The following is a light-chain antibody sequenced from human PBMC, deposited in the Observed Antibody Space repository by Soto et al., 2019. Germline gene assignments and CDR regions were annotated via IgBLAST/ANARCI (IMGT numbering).Light chain of an antibody. CDR2: EVS. J-gene: IGLJ1*01. CDR1: SSAVGGYNY. Sequence: QSVLTQPPSPSGAPGQSGTISCTGTSSAVGGYNYVSWYQQYPGKAPKLMIYEVSKRPSGVPDRFSGSKSGNTASLTVSGLQAEDEADYYCSSYAGSNEGVFGTGTKVTVL. CDR3: SSYAGSNEGV. V-gene: IGLV2-8*01.